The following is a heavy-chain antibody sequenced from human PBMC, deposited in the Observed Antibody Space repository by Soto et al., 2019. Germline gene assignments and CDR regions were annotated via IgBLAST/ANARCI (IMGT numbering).Heavy chain of an antibody. CDR2: GLRPDYT. V-gene: IGHV4-59*01. Sequence: SETLSLTCTVSGGSINDYYWSWTRQPPGKGLEWIAYGLRPDYTGYNPSLRNRVTISSDMSKNQFSLRLISVTAADTAVYYCVAGPDRAKGAYWGQGTLVTVSS. CDR1: GGSINDYY. CDR3: VAGPDRAKGAY. J-gene: IGHJ4*01.